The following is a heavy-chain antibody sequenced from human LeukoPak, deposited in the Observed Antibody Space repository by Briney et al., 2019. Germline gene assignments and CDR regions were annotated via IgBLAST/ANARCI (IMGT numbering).Heavy chain of an antibody. CDR2: ISSSSSYI. J-gene: IGHJ4*02. CDR1: GFTFSSYS. D-gene: IGHD5-18*01. Sequence: GGSLRLSCAASGFTFSSYSMNWVRQAPGKGLEWVSSISSSSSYIYYADSVKGRFTISRDNAKNSLYLQVNSLRAEDTAVYYCARDKGIQLWLREYYFDYWGQGTLVTVSP. V-gene: IGHV3-21*04. CDR3: ARDKGIQLWLREYYFDY.